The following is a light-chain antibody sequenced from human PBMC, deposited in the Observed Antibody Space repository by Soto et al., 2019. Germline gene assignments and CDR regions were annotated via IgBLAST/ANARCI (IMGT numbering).Light chain of an antibody. J-gene: IGKJ1*01. Sequence: DIQMTQSPSTLSASVGDRVTITCRASQSISSWLAWYQQKPGKAPKLLIYDASSLESGVPSRFSGSGSGTEFTLPISSLQPDDVATYYCQQYNSYSRTFGQGTKVE. CDR2: DAS. V-gene: IGKV1-5*01. CDR3: QQYNSYSRT. CDR1: QSISSW.